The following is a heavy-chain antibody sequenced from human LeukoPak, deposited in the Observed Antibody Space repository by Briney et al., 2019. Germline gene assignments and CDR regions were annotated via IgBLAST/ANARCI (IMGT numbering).Heavy chain of an antibody. J-gene: IGHJ5*02. D-gene: IGHD5-12*01. CDR1: GDSIGTYY. V-gene: IGHV4-59*01. Sequence: SETLSLTCTVSGDSIGTYYWSWLRQPPGKGLEWIGFIYYSGSTNYNPSLKSRVTVSVDTSKNQFSLKLSSVTAADTAVYYCARGPTSDWFDPWGQGTLVTVSS. CDR2: IYYSGST. CDR3: ARGPTSDWFDP.